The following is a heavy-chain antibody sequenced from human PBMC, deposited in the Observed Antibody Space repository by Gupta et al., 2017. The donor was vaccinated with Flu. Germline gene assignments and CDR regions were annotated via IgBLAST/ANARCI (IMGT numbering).Heavy chain of an antibody. CDR1: GFTFTSSG. V-gene: IGHV3-33*01. J-gene: IGHJ4*02. CDR3: VRDAADHGGPIYFLDN. CDR2: MWYDGTKE. D-gene: IGHD4-17*01. Sequence: QGPLVESGGGVVQPGTSLRLSCAASGFTFTSSGMHWVRQAPGKGPEWVAGMWYDGTKEYYSDSVKGRFSISRDNSKNTLYLQMNSLRAEDTAVYCCVRDAADHGGPIYFLDNWGQGTLVTVST.